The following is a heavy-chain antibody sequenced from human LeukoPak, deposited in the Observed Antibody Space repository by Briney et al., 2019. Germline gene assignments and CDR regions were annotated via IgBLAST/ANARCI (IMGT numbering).Heavy chain of an antibody. D-gene: IGHD3-3*02. CDR1: GFTFSSYS. CDR3: ARSLDQVLNFDY. V-gene: IGHV3-21*01. Sequence: KSGGSLRLSCAASGFTFSSYSMNWVRQAPGKGLEWVSSISSSSSYIYYADSVKGRFTISRDNAKNSLYLQMNSLRAEDTAVYYCARSLDQVLNFDYWGQGTLVTVSS. CDR2: ISSSSSYI. J-gene: IGHJ4*02.